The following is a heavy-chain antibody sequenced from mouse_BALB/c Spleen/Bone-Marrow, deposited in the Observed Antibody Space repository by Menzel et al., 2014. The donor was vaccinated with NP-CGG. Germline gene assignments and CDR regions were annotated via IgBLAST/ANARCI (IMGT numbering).Heavy chain of an antibody. J-gene: IGHJ3*01. CDR1: GYTFTSYY. V-gene: IGHV1S81*02. CDR2: INPSNGGT. Sequence: VKLMESGAELVKPGASVKLSCKASGYTFTSYYMYWVKQRPGQGLEWIGEINPSNGGTNFNEKFKSKATLTVDKSSSTAYMQLGSLTSEDSAVYYCTRENYGFAYWGQGTLVSVSA. D-gene: IGHD1-1*02. CDR3: TRENYGFAY.